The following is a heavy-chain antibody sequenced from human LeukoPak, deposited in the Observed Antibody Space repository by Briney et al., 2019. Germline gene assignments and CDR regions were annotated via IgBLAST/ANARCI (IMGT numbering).Heavy chain of an antibody. CDR3: GVSTQVYTSNWYGWFDP. V-gene: IGHV1-69*13. Sequence: SVKVSCKASGGTFSIYAISWVRQAPGQGLEWMGGIIPIFGTANYAQKFQGRVTITADESTSTAYMELSSLRSEDTAMYYCGVSTQVYTSNWYGWFDPWGQGTLVTVSS. CDR2: IIPIFGTA. CDR1: GGTFSIYA. D-gene: IGHD6-13*01. J-gene: IGHJ5*02.